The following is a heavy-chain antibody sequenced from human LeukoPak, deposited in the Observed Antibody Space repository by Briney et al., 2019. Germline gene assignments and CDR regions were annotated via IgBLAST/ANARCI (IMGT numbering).Heavy chain of an antibody. J-gene: IGHJ4*02. CDR3: ARDSTIFGVVISGLDY. Sequence: GRSLRLSCAASGFTFSSYAMHWVRQAPGKGLEWVAVISYDGSNKYYADSVRGRFTISRDNSKNTLYLQMNSLRAEDTAVYYCARDSTIFGVVISGLDYWGQGTLVTVSS. D-gene: IGHD3-3*01. V-gene: IGHV3-30-3*01. CDR1: GFTFSSYA. CDR2: ISYDGSNK.